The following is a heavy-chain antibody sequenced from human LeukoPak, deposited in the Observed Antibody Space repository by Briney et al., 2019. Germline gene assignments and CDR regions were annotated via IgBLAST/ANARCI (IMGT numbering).Heavy chain of an antibody. D-gene: IGHD1-26*01. V-gene: IGHV1-2*04. CDR3: ARERLWERDLDY. Sequence: ASVKVSCKASGYTFTGYYIHWVRQAPGQGLEWMGWINPNSGGTSYAQKFQGWVTMTRDTSISTAYMELGRLRSDDTAVYYCARERLWERDLDYWGQGTLVTVSS. CDR2: INPNSGGT. CDR1: GYTFTGYY. J-gene: IGHJ4*02.